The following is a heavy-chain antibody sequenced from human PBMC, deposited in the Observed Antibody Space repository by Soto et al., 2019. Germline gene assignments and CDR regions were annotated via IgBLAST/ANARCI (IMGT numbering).Heavy chain of an antibody. J-gene: IGHJ4*02. Sequence: QVPLVESGGGVVQPGRSLRLSCAASGFTFSSYAMHWVRQAPGKGLEWVAVISYDGSNKYYAHSVKGRFTISRDNSKDMLDLHMNSLRAEDTSVYYCARAWYNCNYPSPYFDYWGQGTLVTVSS. CDR2: ISYDGSNK. V-gene: IGHV3-30-3*01. CDR1: GFTFSSYA. D-gene: IGHD1-7*01. CDR3: ARAWYNCNYPSPYFDY.